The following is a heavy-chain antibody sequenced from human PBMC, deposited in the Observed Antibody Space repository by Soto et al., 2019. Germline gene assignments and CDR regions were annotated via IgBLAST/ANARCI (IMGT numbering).Heavy chain of an antibody. Sequence: GGSLRLSCQASGFNFDNYVMHWVRQSPGKGLEWVAVITYDGSNKYYADSVKGRFTISRDNSKNTLSLHLNTLKPEDTAVYHCAKDRVGGTFYTPLGFWGQGTLVTVSS. D-gene: IGHD1-7*01. CDR1: GFNFDNYV. J-gene: IGHJ4*02. V-gene: IGHV3-30*18. CDR3: AKDRVGGTFYTPLGF. CDR2: ITYDGSNK.